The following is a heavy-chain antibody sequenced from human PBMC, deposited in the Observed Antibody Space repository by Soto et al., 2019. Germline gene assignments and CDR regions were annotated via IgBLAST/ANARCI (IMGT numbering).Heavy chain of an antibody. D-gene: IGHD6-6*01. CDR3: ARGRSSPSAAGV. CDR1: GGSVSSGGNY. J-gene: IGHJ4*02. V-gene: IGHV4-39*01. Sequence: QLQLQESGPGLVKPSETLSLTCAVSGGSVSSGGNYWGWIRQSPGKGLEWIGSVHDTGTTRYNPSLTSRVTRSVDTSKNQFSLNVNSVTAADTAVYYCARGRSSPSAAGVWGQGTLVTVSS. CDR2: VHDTGTT.